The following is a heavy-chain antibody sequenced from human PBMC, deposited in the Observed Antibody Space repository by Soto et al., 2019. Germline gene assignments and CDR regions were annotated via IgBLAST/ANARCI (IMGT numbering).Heavy chain of an antibody. J-gene: IGHJ1*01. CDR1: GFTFSSYG. CDR3: AKESYDSSGPRADYFQH. Sequence: QVQLVESGGGVVQPGRSLRLSCAASGFTFSSYGMHWVRQAPGKGLEWVAVISYDGSNKYYADSVKGRFTISRDNSENTLDRQMNSLSAEDTAVYYCAKESYDSSGPRADYFQHWGQGTLVTVSS. D-gene: IGHD3-22*01. CDR2: ISYDGSNK. V-gene: IGHV3-30*18.